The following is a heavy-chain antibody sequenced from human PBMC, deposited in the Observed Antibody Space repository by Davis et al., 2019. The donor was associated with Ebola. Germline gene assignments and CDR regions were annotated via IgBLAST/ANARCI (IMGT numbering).Heavy chain of an antibody. CDR1: GFTFSGSA. Sequence: GESLKISCAASGFTFSGSAMHWVRQASGKGLEWVGRIRSKANSYATAYAASVKGRFTISRDDSKNTAYLQMNSLKTEDTAVYYCARECLNYYGMDVWGQGTTVTVSS. D-gene: IGHD3-3*01. V-gene: IGHV3-73*01. CDR3: ARECLNYYGMDV. J-gene: IGHJ6*02. CDR2: IRSKANSYAT.